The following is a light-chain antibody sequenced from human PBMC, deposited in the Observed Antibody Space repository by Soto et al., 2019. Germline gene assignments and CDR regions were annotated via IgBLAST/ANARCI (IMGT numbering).Light chain of an antibody. V-gene: IGKV3-20*01. CDR3: QQYGSSPQT. J-gene: IGKJ5*01. CDR2: GAS. Sequence: EIVLTQSPGTLSLSPGERATLSCRASQSVSSSYLAWYQQKPGQAPRLLIYGASSRATGIPDRFSGSGSGTDFTLTISRLEPEDGAVYYCQQYGSSPQTCGQGTRLEIK. CDR1: QSVSSSY.